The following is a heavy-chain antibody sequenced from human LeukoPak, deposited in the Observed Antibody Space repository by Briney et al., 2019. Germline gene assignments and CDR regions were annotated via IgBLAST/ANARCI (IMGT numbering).Heavy chain of an antibody. V-gene: IGHV3-66*02. J-gene: IGHJ4*02. CDR3: ATDQVGATPSDFDY. D-gene: IGHD1-26*01. Sequence: GGSLRLSCAASGFTVNSNYMIWVRQAPAKGLEWVSVIYSGGTTYYADSVKGRFTISRDNSKNTLYLQMGSLRAEDMAVYYCATDQVGATPSDFDYWGQGTLVTVSS. CDR1: GFTVNSNY. CDR2: IYSGGTT.